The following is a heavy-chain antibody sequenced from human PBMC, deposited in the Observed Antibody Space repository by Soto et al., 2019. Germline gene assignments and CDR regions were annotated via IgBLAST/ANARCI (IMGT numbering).Heavy chain of an antibody. CDR3: AKGTGGYDGSGYHFDY. V-gene: IGHV3-23*01. Sequence: GGSLRLSCAASGFTLSNYVMTWVRQAPRKGLEWVSAISGSGSSTYYADSVKGRFTISRDNSKNTLYLQMSSLRADDTAVYYCAKGTGGYDGSGYHFDYWGQGTLVTVSS. CDR1: GFTLSNYV. CDR2: ISGSGSST. J-gene: IGHJ4*02. D-gene: IGHD3-22*01.